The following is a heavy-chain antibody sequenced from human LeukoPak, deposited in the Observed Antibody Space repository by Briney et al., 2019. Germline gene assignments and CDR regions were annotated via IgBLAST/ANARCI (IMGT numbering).Heavy chain of an antibody. CDR1: GGSFSGYY. Sequence: SETLSLTCAVYGGSFSGYYWSWIRQPPGKGLEWIGEINHSGSTNYNPSLKSRVTISVDTSKNQFSLKLSSVTAADTAVYYCARGRGGDYRPYYYYYYMDVWGKGTTVTVSS. CDR3: ARGRGGDYRPYYYYYYMDV. D-gene: IGHD4-11*01. J-gene: IGHJ6*03. CDR2: INHSGST. V-gene: IGHV4-34*01.